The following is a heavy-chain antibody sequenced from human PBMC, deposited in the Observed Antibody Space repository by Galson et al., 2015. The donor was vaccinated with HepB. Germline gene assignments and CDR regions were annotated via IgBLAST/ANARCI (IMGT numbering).Heavy chain of an antibody. V-gene: IGHV2-70*11. CDR1: GFSLGISGMC. J-gene: IGHJ6*02. CDR3: ARIRREVTTAYYYYGMDV. Sequence: PALVIPTQTLTLTCTFSGFSLGISGMCVSWLRQPPGTALEWLARIDWGGDKYYTTSLKPRLTVSKGTSKHPVVLTMTNMDPVDTATYYCARIRREVTTAYYYYGMDVWGQGTTVTVSS. D-gene: IGHD5-18*01. CDR2: IDWGGDK.